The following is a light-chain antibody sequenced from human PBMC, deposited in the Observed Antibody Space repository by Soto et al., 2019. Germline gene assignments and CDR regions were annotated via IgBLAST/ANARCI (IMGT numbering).Light chain of an antibody. CDR2: EVT. J-gene: IGLJ3*02. V-gene: IGLV2-14*01. Sequence: QSVLTQPASVSGSPGQSITISCTGTSSDVGAYKYVSWYQQYPGKAPKLMIYEVTNRPSGVSDRFSGSKSGNTASLTISGLQAEDEADYYCSSYTSSITWVFGGGTKVTVL. CDR3: SSYTSSITWV. CDR1: SSDVGAYKY.